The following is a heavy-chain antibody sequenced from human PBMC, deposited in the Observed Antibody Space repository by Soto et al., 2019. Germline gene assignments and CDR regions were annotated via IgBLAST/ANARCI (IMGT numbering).Heavy chain of an antibody. CDR3: AGLGRKDMGPRPNWFAP. J-gene: IGHJ5*02. Sequence: ASVKVSCKASGYTFTSYGISWVRQAPGQGLEWMGWISAYNGNTNYAQKLQGRVTMTTDTSTSTAYMELRSLRSDDTAVYYCAGLGRKDMGPRPNWFAPWGREPLATASS. D-gene: IGHD7-27*01. CDR2: ISAYNGNT. CDR1: GYTFTSYG. V-gene: IGHV1-18*01.